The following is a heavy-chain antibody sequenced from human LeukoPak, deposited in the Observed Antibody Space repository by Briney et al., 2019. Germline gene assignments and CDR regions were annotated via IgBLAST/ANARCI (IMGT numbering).Heavy chain of an antibody. Sequence: SETLSLTCSVSGGSVTTPSYYWGWIRQPPGKGLEWIGSFYYDGSTYYNSSLKSRLTISVDTSKNHFSLKLSSVTAADTAVYYCASGPTTTYYYYMDVWGKGTTVTVSS. CDR1: GGSVTTPSYY. J-gene: IGHJ6*03. V-gene: IGHV4-39*02. CDR2: FYYDGST. D-gene: IGHD1-26*01. CDR3: ASGPTTTYYYYMDV.